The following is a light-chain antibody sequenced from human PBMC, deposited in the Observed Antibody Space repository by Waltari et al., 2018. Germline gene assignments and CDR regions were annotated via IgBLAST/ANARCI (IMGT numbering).Light chain of an antibody. CDR1: QDITRW. CDR2: DAS. CDR3: QHGNTFPLT. J-gene: IGKJ4*01. Sequence: DIQMTQSPSSLSASVGAIAIITCRGRQDITRWLAWYQQTPGKAPKFLIYDASTLQSGVPSRFSGTGSGTEFTLTISSLQPEDFATYYCQHGNTFPLTFGGGTKVEIK. V-gene: IGKV1-12*01.